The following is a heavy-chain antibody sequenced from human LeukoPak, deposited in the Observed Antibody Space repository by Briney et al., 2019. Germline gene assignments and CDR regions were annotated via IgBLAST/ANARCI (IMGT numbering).Heavy chain of an antibody. D-gene: IGHD3-10*01. CDR2: IYPGDSDT. CDR1: GYSFTSYW. J-gene: IGHJ4*02. CDR3: ARHRYYYGSGSCFGY. V-gene: IGHV5-51*01. Sequence: GESLKISCKGSGYSFTSYWIGWVRQMPGKGLEWMRIIYPGDSDTRYSPSLQGQVTISADKSISTAYLQWSSLKASDTAMYYCARHRYYYGSGSCFGYWGQGTLVTVSS.